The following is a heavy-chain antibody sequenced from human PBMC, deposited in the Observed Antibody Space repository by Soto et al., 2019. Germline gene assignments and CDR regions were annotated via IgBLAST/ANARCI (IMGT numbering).Heavy chain of an antibody. CDR3: AKSAPMDAGDKYYYDF. D-gene: IGHD4-17*01. J-gene: IGHJ4*02. CDR1: GGTFSTFG. V-gene: IGHV1-69*01. CDR2: IIPFFGTA. Sequence: QVQLVQSGTEVQKTGSSVKVSCKASGGTFSTFGISWVRQAPGQGLEWMGGIIPFFGTARYSQKFEDRITITADESTNTVYMDLRSLTSEDTAIYYCAKSAPMDAGDKYYYDFWGQGALVTVSS.